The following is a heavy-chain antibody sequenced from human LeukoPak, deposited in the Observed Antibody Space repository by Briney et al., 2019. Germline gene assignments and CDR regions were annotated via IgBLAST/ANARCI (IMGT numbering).Heavy chain of an antibody. CDR1: GFTFSSYS. CDR2: ISSSSSYI. Sequence: KPGGSLRLSCAASGFTFSSYSMNWVRQAPGKGLEWVSSISSSSSYIYYAGSVKGRFTISRDNAKNSLYLQMNSLRAEGTAVYYCARDGARLDPWGQGTLVTVSS. J-gene: IGHJ5*02. V-gene: IGHV3-21*01. D-gene: IGHD6-6*01. CDR3: ARDGARLDP.